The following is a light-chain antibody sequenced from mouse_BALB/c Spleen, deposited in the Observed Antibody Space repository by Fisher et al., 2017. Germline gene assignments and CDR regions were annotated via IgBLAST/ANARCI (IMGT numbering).Light chain of an antibody. J-gene: IGKJ4*01. CDR2: STS. CDR1: SSVSY. Sequence: IVMTQTTAIMSASPGEKVTITCSASSSVSYMHWFQQEPGTSPKLWIYSTSNLASGVPARFSGSGSGTSYSLTISRMEAEDAATYYCQQRSSYPPPFGSGTKLEIK. CDR3: QQRSSYPPP. V-gene: IGKV4-57*01.